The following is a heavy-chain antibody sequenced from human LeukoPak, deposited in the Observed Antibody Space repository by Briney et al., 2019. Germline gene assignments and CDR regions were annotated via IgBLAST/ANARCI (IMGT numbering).Heavy chain of an antibody. D-gene: IGHD4-11*01. CDR3: ARGTTVSTPDFDY. CDR1: GGSISSYY. Sequence: SETLSLTCTVSGGSISSYYWSWIRQPPGEGLEWLGYIYYSGSTNYNPSLESRVTVSVDTSKNQFSLKLSSVTAADTAVYYCARGTTVSTPDFDYWGQGTLVTVSS. CDR2: IYYSGST. V-gene: IGHV4-59*12. J-gene: IGHJ4*02.